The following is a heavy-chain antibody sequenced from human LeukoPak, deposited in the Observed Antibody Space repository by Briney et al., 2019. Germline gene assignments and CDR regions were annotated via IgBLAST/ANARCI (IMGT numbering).Heavy chain of an antibody. J-gene: IGHJ3*02. Sequence: PGGSLRLSCAASGFTFSSYAMSWVRQAPGKGLEWVPAISGSGGSTYYADSVKGRFTISRDNSKNTLYLQMNSLRAEDTAVYYCAKDTEFVVPAANDAFDIWGQGTMVTVSS. CDR2: ISGSGGST. V-gene: IGHV3-23*01. D-gene: IGHD2-2*01. CDR1: GFTFSSYA. CDR3: AKDTEFVVPAANDAFDI.